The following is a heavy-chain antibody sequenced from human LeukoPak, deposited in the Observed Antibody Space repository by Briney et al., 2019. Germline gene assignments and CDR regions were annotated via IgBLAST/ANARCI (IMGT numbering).Heavy chain of an antibody. Sequence: GGSLRLFCAASGFTLSGYYMSWIGQAPGKGLEWVSYVSSSGSDIFYADYVQGLFTLSSDNAKNSLYLQMHSLSAEDTAVYSCARGPPYCSSTSCSKGSYYYYYYMDVWGQGTTVTVSS. D-gene: IGHD2-2*01. CDR2: VSSSGSDI. V-gene: IGHV3-11*01. CDR1: GFTLSGYY. J-gene: IGHJ6*03. CDR3: ARGPPYCSSTSCSKGSYYYYYYMDV.